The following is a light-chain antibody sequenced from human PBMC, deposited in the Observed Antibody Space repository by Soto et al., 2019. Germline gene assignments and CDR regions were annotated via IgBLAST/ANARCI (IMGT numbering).Light chain of an antibody. V-gene: IGLV2-11*01. CDR3: CSYAGNYVV. CDR1: SSDVGGYNN. Sequence: SVLTQPLSVSGSPGQSVTISCTGTSSDVGGYNNVSWYQQHPGKPPKLVIYSVNERPSGVPDRFSGSKSGKTASLIISGLEAEDEADYYCCSYAGNYVVFGGGTKLTVL. CDR2: SVN. J-gene: IGLJ2*01.